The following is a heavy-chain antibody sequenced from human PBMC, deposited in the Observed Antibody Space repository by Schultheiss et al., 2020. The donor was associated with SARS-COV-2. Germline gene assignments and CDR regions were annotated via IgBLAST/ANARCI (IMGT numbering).Heavy chain of an antibody. CDR2: IYTSGST. CDR1: GGSFSGYS. V-gene: IGHV4-59*10. CDR3: ARVERYCSGGSCYYNGVLSWFDP. J-gene: IGHJ5*02. D-gene: IGHD2-15*01. Sequence: SETLSLTCAVYGGSFSGYSWSWIRQPPGKGLEWIGRIYTSGSTSYYPSLKSRVTISVDTSKNQFSLKLSSVTAADTAVYYCARVERYCSGGSCYYNGVLSWFDPWGQGTLVTVSS.